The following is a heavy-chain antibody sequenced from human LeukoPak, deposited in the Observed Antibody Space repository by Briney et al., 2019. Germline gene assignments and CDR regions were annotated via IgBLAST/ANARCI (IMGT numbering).Heavy chain of an antibody. CDR3: ARDQSYDILTGYYGVFDY. J-gene: IGHJ4*02. V-gene: IGHV3-23*01. CDR1: GFTFTGFA. CDR2: ISGSGGST. D-gene: IGHD3-9*01. Sequence: SGGSLRLSCAASGFTFTGFAMTWVRQAPGKGLKWVSSISGSGGSTYYADSVKGRFTISRDNSKNTLYLQMNSLRAEDTAVYYCARDQSYDILTGYYGVFDYWGQGTLVTVSS.